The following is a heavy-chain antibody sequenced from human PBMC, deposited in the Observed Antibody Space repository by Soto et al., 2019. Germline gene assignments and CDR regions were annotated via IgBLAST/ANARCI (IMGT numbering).Heavy chain of an antibody. Sequence: QVQLQESGPGLVNTSETLSLTCSVSGGSINSAAYYWSWVRQRPGRGLEWIGYIFHTGSRYYTASLKTRLTISVDTSKNQFSLKLDSVTAADTAVYYCAREAPHYNPFDYWGQGTLVTVSS. V-gene: IGHV4-31*03. D-gene: IGHD3-10*01. CDR1: GGSINSAAYY. CDR2: IFHTGSR. CDR3: AREAPHYNPFDY. J-gene: IGHJ4*02.